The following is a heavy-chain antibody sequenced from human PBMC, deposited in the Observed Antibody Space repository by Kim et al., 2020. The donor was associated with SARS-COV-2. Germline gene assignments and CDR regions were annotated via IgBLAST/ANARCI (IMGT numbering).Heavy chain of an antibody. CDR1: GFDFKKYI. Sequence: GGSLRLSCAASGFDFKKYIMRWVRQAPGKGLEWLAVITPDGGHTHYADSVKGRITITRDNDRNTLDLQMNSLRVEDTAVYFCARVVDTWGHGTLVMGSS. CDR2: ITPDGGHT. CDR3: ARVVDT. J-gene: IGHJ5*01. V-gene: IGHV3-30-3*01.